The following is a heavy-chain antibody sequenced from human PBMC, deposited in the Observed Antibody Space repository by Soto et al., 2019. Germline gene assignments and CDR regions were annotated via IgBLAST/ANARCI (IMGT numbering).Heavy chain of an antibody. D-gene: IGHD4-17*01. Sequence: QVQLVQSGAEVKKPESSVKVSCKASGGSFSNYAINWVRQAPGQGLEWMGGITPIVGPTVYAQKFQDRVTITADESTTTAYLELSSLRSEDTAVYYGAIAPALYGAIYWYFDLWGRGTLVTVSS. CDR3: AIAPALYGAIYWYFDL. V-gene: IGHV1-69*12. J-gene: IGHJ2*01. CDR1: GGSFSNYA. CDR2: ITPIVGPT.